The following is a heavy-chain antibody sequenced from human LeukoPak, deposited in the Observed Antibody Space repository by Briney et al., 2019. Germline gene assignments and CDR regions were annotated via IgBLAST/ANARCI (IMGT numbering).Heavy chain of an antibody. CDR3: AKPPPVSYTYFDS. CDR1: GFNFNKNN. J-gene: IGHJ4*02. Sequence: GGSLRLSCVASGFNFNKNNMHWVRQSPGTGLEWVASIRFDGTNEYYADSVHGRFTISRDNSKNTLFLDMHSVRSEDAAVYYCAKPPPVSYTYFDSWGPGTMVIVS. D-gene: IGHD3-16*02. V-gene: IGHV3-30*02. CDR2: IRFDGTNE.